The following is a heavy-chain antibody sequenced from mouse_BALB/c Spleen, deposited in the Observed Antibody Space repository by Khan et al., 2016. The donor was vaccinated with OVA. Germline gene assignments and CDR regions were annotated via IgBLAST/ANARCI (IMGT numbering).Heavy chain of an antibody. Sequence: VQLKQSGPELMKPGTSVKISCKASGYSFTTYYIHWVIQTHGKSLEWIGYIDPFSGGTTYNQKFKGKATLTVDKSSSTAYIHLSNLTSEDSEVYYSKSHGYVAWFTYGGQGTLVTVSA. J-gene: IGHJ3*01. CDR2: IDPFSGGT. D-gene: IGHD2-2*01. CDR3: KSHGYVAWFTY. CDR1: GYSFTTYY. V-gene: IGHV1S135*01.